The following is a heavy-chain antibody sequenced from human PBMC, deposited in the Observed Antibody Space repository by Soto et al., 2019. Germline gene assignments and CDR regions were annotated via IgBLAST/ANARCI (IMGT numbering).Heavy chain of an antibody. CDR3: ARGGYYRSYYYYGMDF. CDR2: IIPIFGTA. J-gene: IGHJ6*02. CDR1: GGTFSSYA. D-gene: IGHD3-22*01. V-gene: IGHV1-69*13. Sequence: SVKVSCKASGGTFSSYAISWVRQAPGQGLEWMGGIIPIFGTANYAQKFQGRVTITADESTSTAYMELSSLRSEDTAVYYCARGGYYRSYYYYGMDFWGQGTTVTVSS.